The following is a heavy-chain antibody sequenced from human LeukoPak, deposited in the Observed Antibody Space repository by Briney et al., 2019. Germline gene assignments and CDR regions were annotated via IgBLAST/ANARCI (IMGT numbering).Heavy chain of an antibody. Sequence: GGSLRLSCVATGFSFSSYGMSWVRQAPGKGLELVSAIGGSGSSTYYPDSVKGRFTISRDNSKNTLYLQMNSLRAEDTAIYYCVRAHSGSGNYYNWFDPWGQGTLVTVAS. D-gene: IGHD3-10*01. V-gene: IGHV3-23*01. CDR2: IGGSGSST. CDR3: VRAHSGSGNYYNWFDP. J-gene: IGHJ5*02. CDR1: GFSFSSYG.